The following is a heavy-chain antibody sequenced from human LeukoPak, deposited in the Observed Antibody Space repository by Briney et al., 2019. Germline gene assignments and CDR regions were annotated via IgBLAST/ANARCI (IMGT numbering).Heavy chain of an antibody. CDR1: GFTFSSYG. CDR2: ISGSGGST. V-gene: IGHV3-23*01. D-gene: IGHD4-17*01. Sequence: PGGTLRLSCAASGFTFSSYGMSWVRQAPGKGLEWVSAISGSGGSTYYADSVKGRFTISRDNSKNTLYLQMNSLRAEDTAVYYCAKGPMTTVTIYDYWGQGTLVTVSS. CDR3: AKGPMTTVTIYDY. J-gene: IGHJ4*02.